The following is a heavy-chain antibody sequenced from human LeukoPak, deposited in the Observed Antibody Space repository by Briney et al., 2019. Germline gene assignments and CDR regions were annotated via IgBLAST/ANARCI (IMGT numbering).Heavy chain of an antibody. D-gene: IGHD3-10*01. CDR3: AREKGTLIRAMAFEM. V-gene: IGHV3-7*01. J-gene: IGHJ3*02. CDR1: GFRFSSHW. Sequence: PGGSLRLSCAASGFRFSSHWMSWVRHSPGKGLEWVANINQDGGTKYYRDFAKGRFTISRDNAQNSLHLQINSLRAEDTAVYYCAREKGTLIRAMAFEMWGQGTMVTVSS. CDR2: INQDGGTK.